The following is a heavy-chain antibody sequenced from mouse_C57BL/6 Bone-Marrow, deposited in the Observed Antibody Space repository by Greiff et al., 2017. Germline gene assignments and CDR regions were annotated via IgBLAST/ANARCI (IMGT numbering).Heavy chain of an antibody. Sequence: QFQLQQPGAELVKPGASVQMSCKASGYTFTSYWITWVKQRPGQGLEWIGDIYPTSGRTNYNENFKSKAILTVDTSSNTAYMQLSSLTSEDSAVFYCARSGPLGRSFDYWGQGTTLTVSS. D-gene: IGHD4-1*01. CDR1: GYTFTSYW. J-gene: IGHJ2*01. V-gene: IGHV1-55*01. CDR3: ARSGPLGRSFDY. CDR2: IYPTSGRT.